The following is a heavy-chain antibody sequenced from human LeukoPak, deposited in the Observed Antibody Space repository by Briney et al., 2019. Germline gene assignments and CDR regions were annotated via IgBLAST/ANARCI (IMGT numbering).Heavy chain of an antibody. CDR2: INHSGST. CDR3: ATPPGSSPSGY. J-gene: IGHJ4*02. V-gene: IGHV4-34*01. CDR1: GGSFSGYY. D-gene: IGHD6-6*01. Sequence: KPSETLSLTCAVYGGSFSGYYWSWIRRPPGKGLEWIGEINHSGSTNYNPSLKSRVTISVDTSKNQFSLKLSSVTAADTAVYYCATPPGSSPSGYWGQGTLVTVSS.